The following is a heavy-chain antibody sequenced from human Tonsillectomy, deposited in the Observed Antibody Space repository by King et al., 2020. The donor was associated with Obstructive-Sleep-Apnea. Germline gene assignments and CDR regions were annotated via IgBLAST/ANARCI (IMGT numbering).Heavy chain of an antibody. CDR3: ASGGGCSGGSCYIFDY. CDR1: GFTFSDYY. J-gene: IGHJ4*02. D-gene: IGHD2-15*01. Sequence: VQLVESGGGLVKPGGSLRLSCAASGFTFSDYYMSWIRQAPGKGLEGVSYISSSSSYTNYADSVKGRFTISRDNAKNSLYLQMNSLRAEDTAVYYCASGGGCSGGSCYIFDYWGQGTLVTVSS. V-gene: IGHV3-11*06. CDR2: ISSSSSYT.